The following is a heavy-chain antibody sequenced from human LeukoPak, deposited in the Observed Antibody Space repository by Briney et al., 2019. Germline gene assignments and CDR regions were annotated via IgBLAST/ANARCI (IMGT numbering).Heavy chain of an antibody. CDR2: ISSNGSTI. V-gene: IGHV3-11*01. CDR1: GFTFSDYY. J-gene: IGHJ6*02. CDR3: ARDRIQLWLPYGMDV. Sequence: GGSLRLSCAASGFTFSDYYMSWIRQAPGKGLEWVSYISSNGSTIYYADSVKGRFTISRDNAKNSLYLQMNSLRAEDTAVYYCARDRIQLWLPYGMDVWGQGTAVTVSS. D-gene: IGHD5-18*01.